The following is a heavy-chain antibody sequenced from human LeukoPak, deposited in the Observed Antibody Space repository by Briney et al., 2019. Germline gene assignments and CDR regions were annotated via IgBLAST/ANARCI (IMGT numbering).Heavy chain of an antibody. J-gene: IGHJ5*02. Sequence: GGSLRLSCAGSGFTFSSYSMNWVRQAPGKGLEGVSSISSSSSYIYYANSVKGRSTISRDNAKNSLYLQMNSLRAEDTAVYYCARAVAAAGRSWWFDPWGQGTLVTVSS. CDR3: ARAVAAAGRSWWFDP. CDR2: ISSSSSYI. D-gene: IGHD6-13*01. V-gene: IGHV3-21*01. CDR1: GFTFSSYS.